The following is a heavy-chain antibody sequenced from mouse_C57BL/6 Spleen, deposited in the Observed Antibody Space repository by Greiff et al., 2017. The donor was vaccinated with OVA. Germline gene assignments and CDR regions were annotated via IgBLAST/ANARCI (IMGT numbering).Heavy chain of an antibody. D-gene: IGHD2-3*01. V-gene: IGHV5-9*01. J-gene: IGHJ3*01. CDR3: ARDRYDGYYRWFAY. CDR1: GFTFSSYT. Sequence: EVQRVESGGGLVKPGGSLKLSCAASGFTFSSYTMSWVRQTPEKRLEWVATISGGGGNTYYPDSVKGRFTISRDNAKNTLYLQMSSLRSEDTALYYCARDRYDGYYRWFAYWGQGTLVTVSA. CDR2: ISGGGGNT.